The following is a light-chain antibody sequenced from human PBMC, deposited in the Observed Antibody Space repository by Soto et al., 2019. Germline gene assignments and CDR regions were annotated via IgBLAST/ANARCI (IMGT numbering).Light chain of an antibody. CDR2: CAS. CDR3: QQYYSTPWT. J-gene: IGKJ1*01. Sequence: DIVMTQSPDSLAVSLGERATINCKSSQSVLYSSNNKNYLAWYQQKPGQPPKLLIYCASTRESGVPDRFSGSGSGTDFNLTISSLQAEDVAVYSCQQYYSTPWTFGQGTKVEIK. V-gene: IGKV4-1*01. CDR1: QSVLYSSNNKNY.